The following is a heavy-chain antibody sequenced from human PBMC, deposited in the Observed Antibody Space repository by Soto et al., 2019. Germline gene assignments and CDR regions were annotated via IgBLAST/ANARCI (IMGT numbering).Heavy chain of an antibody. CDR2: ISGSGTGT. D-gene: IGHD6-19*01. CDR3: AKDADQWLLYFLH. CDR1: GFSFSSYA. V-gene: IGHV3-23*01. J-gene: IGHJ1*01. Sequence: GGSLRLSCAASGFSFSSYAMSWVRQAPGKGLEWVSAISGSGTGTYYADSVKGRFTISRDNSKNTLYLQMISLRAEDTAVYYCAKDADQWLLYFLHWGQGTLVTVSS.